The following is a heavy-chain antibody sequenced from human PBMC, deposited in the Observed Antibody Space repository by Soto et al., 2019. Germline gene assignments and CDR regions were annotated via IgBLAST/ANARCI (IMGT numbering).Heavy chain of an antibody. J-gene: IGHJ4*02. V-gene: IGHV3-30-3*01. D-gene: IGHD6-6*01. Sequence: GSLSLSCPASGFTFRSYAMHWVRQAPGKGLEWVAVISYDGSNKYYADSVKGRFTISRDNSKNTLYLQMNSLRAEDTAVYYCARDRIAARHFDYWGQGTLVTVSS. CDR3: ARDRIAARHFDY. CDR2: ISYDGSNK. CDR1: GFTFRSYA.